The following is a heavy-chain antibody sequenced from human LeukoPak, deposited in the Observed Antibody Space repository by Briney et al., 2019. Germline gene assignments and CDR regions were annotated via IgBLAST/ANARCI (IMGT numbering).Heavy chain of an antibody. J-gene: IGHJ4*02. Sequence: PGGSLRLSCAASGFSLSDYWMTWFRQAPGKGLECVGNIKFDGSEIYYLDSVRGRFSISRDNAKNSLYLQMHSLRVEDTAVYYCTRDLNHDSSGWGQGTLVTVSS. CDR3: TRDLNHDSSG. V-gene: IGHV3-7*01. D-gene: IGHD3-22*01. CDR2: IKFDGSEI. CDR1: GFSLSDYW.